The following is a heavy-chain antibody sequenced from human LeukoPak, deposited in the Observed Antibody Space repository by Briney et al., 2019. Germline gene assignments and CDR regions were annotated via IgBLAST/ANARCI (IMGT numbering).Heavy chain of an antibody. V-gene: IGHV3-48*03. J-gene: IGHJ4*02. Sequence: PGGSLRLSCAASGFTFSSYEMNWVRQAPGKGLEWVSYISSSGSTIYYADSVKGRFTISRDNAKKSLYLQMNSLRAEDTAVYYCARDNYGDLDFWGQGTLVTVSS. CDR2: ISSSGSTI. D-gene: IGHD4-17*01. CDR1: GFTFSSYE. CDR3: ARDNYGDLDF.